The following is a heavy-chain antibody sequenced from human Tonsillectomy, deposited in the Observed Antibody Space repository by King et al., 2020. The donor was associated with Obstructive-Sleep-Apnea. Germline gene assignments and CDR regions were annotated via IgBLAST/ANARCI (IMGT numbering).Heavy chain of an antibody. V-gene: IGHV1-46*01. D-gene: IGHD2-21*02. CDR1: GYTFTSYY. CDR3: AGLAGISGGDFLLFY. CDR2: INPSGGST. Sequence: QLVQSGAEVKKPGASVKVSCKASGYTFTSYYMHWVRQAPGQGLEWMGIINPSGGSTSYAQKFQGRVTMTRDTSTSTVYMELSSLRPADTAEYYCAGLAGISGGDFLLFYWGQGTLVTVSS. J-gene: IGHJ4*02.